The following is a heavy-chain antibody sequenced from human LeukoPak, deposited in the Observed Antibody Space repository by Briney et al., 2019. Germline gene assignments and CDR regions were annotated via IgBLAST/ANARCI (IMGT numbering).Heavy chain of an antibody. Sequence: GGSLRLSCAASGFTFSSYGMHWVRQAPGKGLEWVANIKQDGSEKYYVDSVKGRFTISRDNAKNSLYLQMNSLRAEDTAVYYCARVDSGYDSVDYWGQGTLVTVSS. CDR1: GFTFSSYG. D-gene: IGHD5-12*01. J-gene: IGHJ4*02. V-gene: IGHV3-7*03. CDR3: ARVDSGYDSVDY. CDR2: IKQDGSEK.